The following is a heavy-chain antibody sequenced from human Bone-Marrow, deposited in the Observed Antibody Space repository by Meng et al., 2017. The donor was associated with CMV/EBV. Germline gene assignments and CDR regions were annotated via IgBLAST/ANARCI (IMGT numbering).Heavy chain of an antibody. Sequence: ASVKVSCKASGYTFTDYYIHWVRQAPGQGLEWMGLINPNSGVTNYAQKFQGRVTMTRDTSVSTAYMELSRLRSDDTAVYYCARVIGRSLLNRPRPFDYWGQGTLVTVSS. CDR3: ARVIGRSLLNRPRPFDY. V-gene: IGHV1-2*02. D-gene: IGHD3-22*01. CDR2: INPNSGVT. CDR1: GYTFTDYY. J-gene: IGHJ4*02.